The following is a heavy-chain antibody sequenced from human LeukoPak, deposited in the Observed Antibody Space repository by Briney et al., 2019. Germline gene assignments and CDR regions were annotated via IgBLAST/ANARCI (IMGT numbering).Heavy chain of an antibody. Sequence: ASVKVSCKASGSTFTSYGISWVRQAPGQGLEWMGWISAYNGNTNYAQKLQGRVTMTTDTSTSTAYMELRSLRSDDTAVYYCARDTLLRYFDWLLRTQYYCYGMDVWGQGTTVTVSS. CDR1: GSTFTSYG. CDR2: ISAYNGNT. V-gene: IGHV1-18*01. J-gene: IGHJ6*02. D-gene: IGHD3-9*01. CDR3: ARDTLLRYFDWLLRTQYYCYGMDV.